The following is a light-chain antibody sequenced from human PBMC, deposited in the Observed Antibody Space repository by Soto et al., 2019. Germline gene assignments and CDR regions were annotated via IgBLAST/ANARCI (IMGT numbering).Light chain of an antibody. J-gene: IGKJ1*01. CDR3: QQYITTPPT. CDR1: QSILHSSNNKNY. V-gene: IGKV4-1*01. CDR2: WAS. Sequence: SPLSCWSSQSILHSSNNKNYLAWYQQRPGQPPKLLIYWASIRESGVPDRFSGSGSGTDFTLTISSLQAEDVAVYCCQQYITTPPTFGQGTKVEIK.